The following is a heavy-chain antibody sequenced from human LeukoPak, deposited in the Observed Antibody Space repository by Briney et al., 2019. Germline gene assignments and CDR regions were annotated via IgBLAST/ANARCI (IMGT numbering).Heavy chain of an antibody. V-gene: IGHV3-43*02. CDR3: VKDSGDRYYYMDV. D-gene: IGHD7-27*01. CDR1: GFTFDDYA. J-gene: IGHJ6*03. Sequence: GGSLRLSCAASGFTFDDYAMHWVRQAPGKGLEWVSLISGDGGSTYYADSVKGRFTISRDNSKNSLYLQMNSLRTEDTALYYCVKDSGDRYYYMDVWGKGTTVTVSS. CDR2: ISGDGGST.